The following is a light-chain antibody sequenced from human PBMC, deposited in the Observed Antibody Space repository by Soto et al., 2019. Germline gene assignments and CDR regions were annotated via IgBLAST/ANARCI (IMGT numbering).Light chain of an antibody. Sequence: DFQMTQSPSSLSASVGDTVTITCRASQDISTFLNWYQQKPGKAPNLLIYAASDLLSGVSSRFSGSGSGTDFTLTISNLQPEDCATYYCQQSYSTPQITFGPGTKVDMK. J-gene: IGKJ3*01. V-gene: IGKV1-39*01. CDR1: QDISTF. CDR3: QQSYSTPQIT. CDR2: AAS.